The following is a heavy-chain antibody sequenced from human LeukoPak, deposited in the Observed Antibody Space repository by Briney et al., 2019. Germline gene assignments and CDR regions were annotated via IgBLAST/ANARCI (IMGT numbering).Heavy chain of an antibody. Sequence: PSETLSLTCTVSGASISSSYWGWIRQPPGKGLEWIGYVHYTGGTNYNPSLKSRATISVDTSKNQFPLKLSPVTAADTAMYYCARGYFDAIGYSNPFDWWGQGALVTVSS. J-gene: IGHJ4*02. V-gene: IGHV4-59*01. D-gene: IGHD3-22*01. CDR1: GASISSSY. CDR2: VHYTGGT. CDR3: ARGYFDAIGYSNPFDW.